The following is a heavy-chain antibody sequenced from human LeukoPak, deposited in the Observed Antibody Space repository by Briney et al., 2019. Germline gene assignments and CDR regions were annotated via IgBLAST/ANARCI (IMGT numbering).Heavy chain of an antibody. V-gene: IGHV1-69*01. CDR2: IIPIFGTA. J-gene: IGHJ5*02. D-gene: IGHD2-21*02. CDR3: AYCGGDCYSDIWFDP. CDR1: GGTFSSYA. Sequence: GSSVKVSCKASGGTFSSYAISWVRQTPGQGLEWVGGIIPIFGTANYAQKFQGRVTITADESTSTAYMELSSLRSEDTAVYYCAYCGGDCYSDIWFDPWGQGTLVTVSS.